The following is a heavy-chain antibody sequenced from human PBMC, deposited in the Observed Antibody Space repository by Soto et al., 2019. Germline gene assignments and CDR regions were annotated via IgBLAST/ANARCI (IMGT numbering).Heavy chain of an antibody. CDR2: IIPILGIA. V-gene: IGHV1-69*02. Sequence: QVQLVQSGAEVKKPGSSVKVSCKASGGTFSSYTISWVRQAPGQGLEWMGRIIPILGIANYAQKFQGRVTIXGDKSTSTAYMELSSLRSEDTAVYYCTGYSSGWHDYWGQGTLVTVSS. CDR1: GGTFSSYT. D-gene: IGHD6-19*01. CDR3: TGYSSGWHDY. J-gene: IGHJ4*02.